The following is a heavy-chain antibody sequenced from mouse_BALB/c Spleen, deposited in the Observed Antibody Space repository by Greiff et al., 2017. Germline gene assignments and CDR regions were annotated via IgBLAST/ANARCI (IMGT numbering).Heavy chain of an antibody. CDR3: ASGGNYGFYYFDY. CDR1: GFTFSSFG. J-gene: IGHJ2*01. CDR2: ISSGSSTI. Sequence: EVKLVESGGGLVQPGGSRKLSCAASGFTFSSFGMHWVRQAPEKGLEWVAYISSGSSTIYYADTVKGRFTISRDNPKNTLFLQMTSLRSEDTAMYYCASGGNYGFYYFDYWGQGTTLTVSS. V-gene: IGHV5-17*02. D-gene: IGHD2-1*01.